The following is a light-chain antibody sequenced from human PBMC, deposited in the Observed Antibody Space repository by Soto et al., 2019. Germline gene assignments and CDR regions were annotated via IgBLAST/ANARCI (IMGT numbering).Light chain of an antibody. V-gene: IGLV2-14*01. J-gene: IGLJ2*01. CDR2: DVS. CDR3: SSYTSSSTLV. CDR1: SSDVGGYNY. Sequence: QSALTQPASVSGSPGQSITISCTGTSSDVGGYNYVSWYQQHPGKAPKLMIYDVSNRPSGASNRFSGSKSGNTASLTISGLQAEDEAYYYCSSYTSSSTLVFGGGTQLTVL.